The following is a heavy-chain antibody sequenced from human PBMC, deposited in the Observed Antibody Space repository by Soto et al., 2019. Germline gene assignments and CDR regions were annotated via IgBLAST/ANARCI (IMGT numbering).Heavy chain of an antibody. Sequence: HPGGSLRLSCEAAGFTFRNHGMHWVRQAPGKGLEWVAVIWYDGSDKYYADSVKGRFTISRDNSKNTLFLQMNSLRVEDTAMYFCARDIASRRFDYLGQGTLVTVSS. CDR2: IWYDGSDK. CDR3: ARDIASRRFDY. V-gene: IGHV3-33*01. J-gene: IGHJ4*02. D-gene: IGHD6-6*01. CDR1: GFTFRNHG.